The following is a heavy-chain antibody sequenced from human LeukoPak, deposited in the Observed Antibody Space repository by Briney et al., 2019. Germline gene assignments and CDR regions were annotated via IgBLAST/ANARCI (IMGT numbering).Heavy chain of an antibody. V-gene: IGHV3-30*04. CDR1: GFTFSTYV. CDR3: ARDRDNYDFWSGLTSYYFDY. J-gene: IGHJ4*02. Sequence: GGSLRLSCAASGFTFSTYVIYWVRQAPGKGLEWVAVISYDGSNKYYADSVKGRFTISRDNSKNTLYLQMNSLRAEDTAVYYCARDRDNYDFWSGLTSYYFDYWGQGTLVTVSS. CDR2: ISYDGSNK. D-gene: IGHD3-3*01.